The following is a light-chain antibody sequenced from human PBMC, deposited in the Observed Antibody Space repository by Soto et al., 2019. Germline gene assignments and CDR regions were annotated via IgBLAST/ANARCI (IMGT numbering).Light chain of an antibody. CDR2: KAS. CDR1: PSISSW. Sequence: DIQMTQSPSTLSASVGDRVTITCRASPSISSWLAWYQQKPGKAPKLLIYKASSLERGVAARYSGSASGTESTLRIRNLHTGDFANYYCQQYNSYSPTFGEGTKLEI. J-gene: IGKJ2*01. CDR3: QQYNSYSPT. V-gene: IGKV1-5*03.